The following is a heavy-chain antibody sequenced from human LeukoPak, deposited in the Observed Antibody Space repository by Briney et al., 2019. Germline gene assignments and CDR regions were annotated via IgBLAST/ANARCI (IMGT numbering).Heavy chain of an antibody. J-gene: IGHJ6*03. CDR2: MNPTSGNT. CDR3: ARGMHCSSTSCYRKGDYYYYYMDV. D-gene: IGHD2-2*01. V-gene: IGHV1-8*02. CDR1: GYTFTSYG. Sequence: ASVKVSCKASGYTFTSYGISWVRQAPGQGLEWMGWMNPTSGNTGYAQKFQGRVTMTRDTSESTAYMELSSLRSEDTAVYYCARGMHCSSTSCYRKGDYYYYYMDVWGKGTTVTISS.